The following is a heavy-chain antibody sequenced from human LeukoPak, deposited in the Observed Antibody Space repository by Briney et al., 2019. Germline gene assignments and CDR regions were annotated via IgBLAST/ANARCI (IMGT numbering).Heavy chain of an antibody. D-gene: IGHD6-6*01. J-gene: IGHJ6*02. Sequence: PSETLSLTCTVSGGSISSYYWSWIRQTAGKGLEWIGRIYTSGSTNYNPSLKSRVTMSVDTSKNQFSLKLSSVTAADTAVYYCARTGGGSSSVYYYGMDVWGQGTTVTVSS. CDR3: ARTGGGSSSVYYYGMDV. CDR2: IYTSGST. CDR1: GGSISSYY. V-gene: IGHV4-4*07.